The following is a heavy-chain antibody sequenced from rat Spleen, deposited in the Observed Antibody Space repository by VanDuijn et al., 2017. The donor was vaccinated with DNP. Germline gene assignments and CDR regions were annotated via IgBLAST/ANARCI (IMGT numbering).Heavy chain of an antibody. CDR3: VSPDYYDGSYPFF. Sequence: EVQLVESGGGLVQPGRSMKLSCAASGFTFSNFGMTWFRQVPGKGLEWVASISSSGDSTHYPDSVKGRFTISRDNARSTLYLQMNSLRSEDMATYYCVSPDYYDGSYPFFWGPGTMVTVSS. CDR2: ISSSGDST. D-gene: IGHD1-12*02. J-gene: IGHJ1*01. V-gene: IGHV5-46*01. CDR1: GFTFSNFG.